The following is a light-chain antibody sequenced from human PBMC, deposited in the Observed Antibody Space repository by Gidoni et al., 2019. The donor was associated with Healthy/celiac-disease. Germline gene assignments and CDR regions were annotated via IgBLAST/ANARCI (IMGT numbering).Light chain of an antibody. CDR2: AAS. Sequence: DMQMTEDPSSLSASVGDRVTITCRASQSISSYLNWYQQKPGKAPKLLIYAASSLQSGVPSRFSGSGSGTDFTLTISSLQPEDFATYYCQQSYSTVYTFGQGTKLEIK. CDR1: QSISSY. V-gene: IGKV1-39*01. J-gene: IGKJ2*01. CDR3: QQSYSTVYT.